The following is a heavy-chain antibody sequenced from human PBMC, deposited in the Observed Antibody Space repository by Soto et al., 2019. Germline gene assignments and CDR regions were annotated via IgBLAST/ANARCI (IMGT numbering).Heavy chain of an antibody. Sequence: QVQLVESGGGGVHPGTSLSLSGPAPGLTLIPYGWPWVRQAPGTGLGYWAGIRYEERAEYYADSVRGRFTISRDNYKNMLSLQMYSGSAEDTAVYYCARGFFSAVYAAHFDHWGQGTPVTVSS. CDR2: IRYEERAE. V-gene: IGHV3-33*01. CDR1: GLTLIPYG. D-gene: IGHD2-8*01. CDR3: ARGFFSAVYAAHFDH. J-gene: IGHJ4*02.